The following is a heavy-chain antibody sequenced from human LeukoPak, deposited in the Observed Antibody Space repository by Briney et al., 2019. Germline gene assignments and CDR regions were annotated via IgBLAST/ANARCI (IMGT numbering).Heavy chain of an antibody. CDR3: AGSFSYSSSWYYFDY. J-gene: IGHJ4*02. Sequence: SETLSLTCAVSGASVSSTNWWSWVRQPPGKGLEWIGEISYSGRTNYNSSLTSRLTISVDNSKNHFSLKLTSVTAADTAVYYCAGSFSYSSSWYYFDYWGQGTLVTVSS. D-gene: IGHD6-13*01. CDR1: GASVSSTNW. V-gene: IGHV4-4*02. CDR2: ISYSGRT.